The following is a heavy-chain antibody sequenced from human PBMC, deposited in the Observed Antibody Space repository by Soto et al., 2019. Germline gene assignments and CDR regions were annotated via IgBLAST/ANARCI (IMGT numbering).Heavy chain of an antibody. V-gene: IGHV6-1*01. CDR2: TYYRSKWYS. D-gene: IGHD2-8*02. CDR3: AGGYTTAWHDY. Sequence: SQTLSLTCAISGDSVSSYSVVWNWIRQSPSGGLEWLGRTYYRSKWYSEYAISVQSRMTINPDTSKNQVTLQLNSVTPDDTAVYYCAGGYTTAWHDYWGQGTPVTVSS. CDR1: GDSVSSYSVV. J-gene: IGHJ4*02.